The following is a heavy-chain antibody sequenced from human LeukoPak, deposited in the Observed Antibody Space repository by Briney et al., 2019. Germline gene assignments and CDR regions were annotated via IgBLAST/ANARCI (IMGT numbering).Heavy chain of an antibody. J-gene: IGHJ4*02. D-gene: IGHD6-13*01. V-gene: IGHV3-30*18. CDR1: GFSFSNYN. Sequence: GGSLRLSCAASGFSFSNYNMHWVRQAPGKGLEWVAVMSYDGSNKYYVDSVKGRFTISRDNSKNTLYLQMNSLRAEDTAVYYCAKDRSSSWALDYWGQGTLVTVSS. CDR3: AKDRSSSWALDY. CDR2: MSYDGSNK.